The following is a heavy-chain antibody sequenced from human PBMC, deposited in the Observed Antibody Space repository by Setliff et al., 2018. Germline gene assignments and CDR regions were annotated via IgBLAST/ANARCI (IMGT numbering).Heavy chain of an antibody. D-gene: IGHD3-22*01. CDR3: ARVHYETSTYSPTLFDH. Sequence: GGSLRLSCAAPGFTFSSYSMNWVRQAPGKGLEWVSYISSSSSTIYYADSVKGRFTISRDNSKNSVFLQMNSLRVEDTAVYYCARVHYETSTYSPTLFDHWGQGALVTVSS. J-gene: IGHJ4*02. V-gene: IGHV3-48*04. CDR2: ISSSSSTI. CDR1: GFTFSSYS.